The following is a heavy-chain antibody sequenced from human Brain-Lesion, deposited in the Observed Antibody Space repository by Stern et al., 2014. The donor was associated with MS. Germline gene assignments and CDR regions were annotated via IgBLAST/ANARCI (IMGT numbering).Heavy chain of an antibody. CDR1: GYTFTGYY. Sequence: QVQLVESGAEVKKPGASVKGSCKASGYTFTGYYMHWVRQAPGQGLEWMGWINPKSGGTNYAQKFQGWVTMTRDTSINTAYMELSRLRSDDTAVYYCATYYYDSTGYNDFWGQGTLVTVSS. V-gene: IGHV1-2*04. CDR2: INPKSGGT. CDR3: ATYYYDSTGYNDF. D-gene: IGHD3-22*01. J-gene: IGHJ4*02.